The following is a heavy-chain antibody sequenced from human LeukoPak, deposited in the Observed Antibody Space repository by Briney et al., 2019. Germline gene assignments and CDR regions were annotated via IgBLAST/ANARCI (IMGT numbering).Heavy chain of an antibody. CDR1: GFTFSGYA. CDR3: AKALLGVPRGGYY. J-gene: IGHJ4*02. Sequence: PGGSLRLSCAASGFTFSGYAMSWVRQAPGKGLEWVSGISTSGTYTYYADSVKGRFTISRDSSKYTLYLQMNSLRAEDTAVCYCAKALLGVPRGGYYWGQGTLVTVSS. V-gene: IGHV3-23*01. D-gene: IGHD3-16*01. CDR2: ISTSGTYT.